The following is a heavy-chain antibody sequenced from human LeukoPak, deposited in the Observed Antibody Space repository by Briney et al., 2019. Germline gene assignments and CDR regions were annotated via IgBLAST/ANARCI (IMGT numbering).Heavy chain of an antibody. CDR1: GDSFTNYA. V-gene: IGHV1-69*13. Sequence: ASVKVSCKASGDSFTNYAIVWVRQAPGQGLEWMGGIVPGFHTTDYAQKFQGRLIITADESTTTAYMELSSLTSEDTAMYYCARWDAHYHEGENWFEPWGQGTLVTVSS. CDR2: IVPGFHTT. J-gene: IGHJ5*02. CDR3: ARWDAHYHEGENWFEP. D-gene: IGHD3-22*01.